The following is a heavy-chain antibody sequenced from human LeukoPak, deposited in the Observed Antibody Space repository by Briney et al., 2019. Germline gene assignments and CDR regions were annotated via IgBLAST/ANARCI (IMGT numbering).Heavy chain of an antibody. D-gene: IGHD4-11*01. Sequence: SVKVSCKASGGTFSSYAISWVRQAPGQGLEWMGGIIPIFGTANYAQKFQGRVTITADESTSTAYMELSSLRSEDTAVYYCARDVGGYSNSDYWGQGTLVTVSS. CDR2: IIPIFGTA. V-gene: IGHV1-69*13. CDR1: GGTFSSYA. J-gene: IGHJ4*02. CDR3: ARDVGGYSNSDY.